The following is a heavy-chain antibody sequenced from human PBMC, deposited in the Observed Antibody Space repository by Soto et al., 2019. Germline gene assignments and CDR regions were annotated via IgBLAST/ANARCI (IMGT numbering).Heavy chain of an antibody. J-gene: IGHJ4*02. CDR1: GGSFSGYY. CDR3: ARARGGKARYVVPAAPWGLYFDY. D-gene: IGHD2-2*01. CDR2: INHSGST. V-gene: IGHV4-34*01. Sequence: QVQLQQWGAGLLKPSETLSLTCAVYGGSFSGYYWSWIRQPPGKGLEWIGEINHSGSTNYNPSLKRRGTISVDTSKDQFSLKLSSVTAADTAVYYCARARGGKARYVVPAAPWGLYFDYWGQGTLVTVSS.